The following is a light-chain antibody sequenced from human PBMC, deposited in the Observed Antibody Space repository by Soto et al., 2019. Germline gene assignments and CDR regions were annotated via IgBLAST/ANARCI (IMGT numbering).Light chain of an antibody. CDR3: ALYASTNTFM. CDR1: SSDIGRYNL. Sequence: QSALTQPASVSGSPGQSITISCTGTSSDIGRYNLVSWYQQHPGKPPKLMIYEATKRPSGVSNRFSGSKSGNTASLTISGRQAEDEADYYCALYASTNTFMFGGGTKLTVL. V-gene: IGLV2-23*02. CDR2: EAT. J-gene: IGLJ3*02.